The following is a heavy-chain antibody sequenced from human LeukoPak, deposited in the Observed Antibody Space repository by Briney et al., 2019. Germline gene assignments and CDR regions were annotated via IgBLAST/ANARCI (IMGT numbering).Heavy chain of an antibody. CDR1: GFTFSRYW. J-gene: IGHJ2*01. V-gene: IGHV3-7*01. CDR2: IKQDGSER. CDR3: AREEVTRTYRYFDL. Sequence: GGSLRLSCEASGFTFSRYWMSWVRQAPGKGLEWVANIKQDGSERNFVGSVRGRLTISRDNTKNSLFLQMNSLRAEDTAVYYCAREEVTRTYRYFDLWGRGTLVTVSS. D-gene: IGHD2-15*01.